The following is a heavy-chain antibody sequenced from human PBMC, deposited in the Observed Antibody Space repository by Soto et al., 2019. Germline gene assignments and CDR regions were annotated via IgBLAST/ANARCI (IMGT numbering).Heavy chain of an antibody. CDR1: GYSFTSYW. D-gene: IGHD3-3*01. Sequence: PGESLKISCKGSGYSFTSYWIGWLRQMPGKGLEWMGIIYPGDSDTRYSPSFQGQVTISADKSISTAYLQWSSLKASDTAMYYCARHSINYDFWSGRNYYGMDVWGQGTTVTVSS. CDR2: IYPGDSDT. J-gene: IGHJ6*02. CDR3: ARHSINYDFWSGRNYYGMDV. V-gene: IGHV5-51*01.